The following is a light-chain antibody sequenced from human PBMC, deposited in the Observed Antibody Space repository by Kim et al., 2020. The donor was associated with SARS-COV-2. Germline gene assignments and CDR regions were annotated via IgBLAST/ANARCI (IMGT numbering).Light chain of an antibody. CDR1: QGISSY. J-gene: IGKJ1*01. CDR3: QQYYCYPPWT. Sequence: AIRMTQSPSSFSASTGDRVTITCRADQGISSYLAWYQQKPGKAPKLLIYAASTLQSGVPSRFSGSGSGTDFTLTISCLQSEDFATYYCQQYYCYPPWTFGQGTKVDIK. CDR2: AAS. V-gene: IGKV1-8*01.